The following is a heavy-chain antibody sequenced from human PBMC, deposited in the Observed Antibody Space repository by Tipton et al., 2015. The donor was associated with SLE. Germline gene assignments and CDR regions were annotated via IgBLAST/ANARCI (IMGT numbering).Heavy chain of an antibody. V-gene: IGHV4-30-2*01. CDR2: INHSGST. CDR1: GGSISSGGYS. D-gene: IGHD6-13*01. J-gene: IGHJ6*03. Sequence: TLSLTCAVSGGSISSGGYSWSWIRQPPGKGLEWIGYINHSGSTNYNPSLKSRVTISLDTSKNQFSLKLSSVTAADTAVYYCARGSRYSSSFGRNYYYYYMDVWGKGTTVTVSS. CDR3: ARGSRYSSSFGRNYYYYYMDV.